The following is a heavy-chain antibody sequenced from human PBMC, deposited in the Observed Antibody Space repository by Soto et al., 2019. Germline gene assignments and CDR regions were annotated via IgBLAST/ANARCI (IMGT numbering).Heavy chain of an antibody. D-gene: IGHD4-17*01. J-gene: IGHJ5*02. Sequence: QVQLVQSGAEVKKPGSSVKVSCKASGGTFSSYTISWVRQAPGQGLEWMGRIIPILGIANYAQKLQGRVTITADKSTSTDNMELSSLRSEDTAVYYCARDWGDYGDYYWFDPWGQGTLVTVSS. CDR1: GGTFSSYT. CDR3: ARDWGDYGDYYWFDP. CDR2: IIPILGIA. V-gene: IGHV1-69*08.